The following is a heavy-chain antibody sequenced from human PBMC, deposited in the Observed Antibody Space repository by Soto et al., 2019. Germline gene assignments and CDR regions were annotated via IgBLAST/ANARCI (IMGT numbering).Heavy chain of an antibody. CDR3: VASLAASGLNWLDP. CDR1: GGSISEKY. J-gene: IGHJ5*02. CDR2: IFANGHT. V-gene: IGHV4-4*07. D-gene: IGHD6-13*01. Sequence: SETLSLTCIVSGGSISEKYWNWVRQPPGKGLEWIGLIFANGHTDYNPSLKSRVTMSVDASKNQFSLRLTSMTAADTAVYYCVASLAASGLNWLDPWVRGPLVT.